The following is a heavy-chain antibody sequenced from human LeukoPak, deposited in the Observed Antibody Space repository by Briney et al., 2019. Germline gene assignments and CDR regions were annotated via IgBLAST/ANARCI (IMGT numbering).Heavy chain of an antibody. CDR3: ARGDGSWGVNWFDP. Sequence: ASVKVSCKASGYTFTMYYIHWVRQAPGQGLEWMGWINPNSGGTDYAQKFQGRVTMTRDTSISTAYMELSRLRSDDTAVYYCARGDGSWGVNWFDPWGQGTLVTVSS. J-gene: IGHJ5*02. CDR1: GYTFTMYY. D-gene: IGHD2-15*01. CDR2: INPNSGGT. V-gene: IGHV1-2*02.